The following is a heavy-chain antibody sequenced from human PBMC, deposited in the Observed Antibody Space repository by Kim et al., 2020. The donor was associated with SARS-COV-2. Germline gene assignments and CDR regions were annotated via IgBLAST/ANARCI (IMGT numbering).Heavy chain of an antibody. D-gene: IGHD6-19*01. CDR1: GYTFTGYY. CDR2: INPNSGGT. CDR3: ARDRGTMRIAVAGTRVWFDP. V-gene: IGHV1-2*06. Sequence: ASVKVSCKASGYTFTGYYMHWVRQAPGQGLEWMGRINPNSGGTNYAQKFQGRVTMTRDTSISTAYMELSRLRSDDTAVYYCARDRGTMRIAVAGTRVWFDPWGQGTLVTVSS. J-gene: IGHJ5*02.